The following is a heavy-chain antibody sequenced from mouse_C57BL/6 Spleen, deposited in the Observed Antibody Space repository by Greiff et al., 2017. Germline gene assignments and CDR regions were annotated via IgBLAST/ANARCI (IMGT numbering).Heavy chain of an antibody. V-gene: IGHV14-2*01. Sequence: VQLQQSGAELVKPGVSVKLSCTASGFNIKDYYMHWVKQRTEQGLEWIGRIDPEDGETKYAPKFQGKATITADTSSNTAYLQLSSLTSEDTAVYYCARGDGNYSRFAYWGQGTLVTVSA. CDR2: IDPEDGET. CDR1: GFNIKDYY. J-gene: IGHJ3*01. D-gene: IGHD2-1*01. CDR3: ARGDGNYSRFAY.